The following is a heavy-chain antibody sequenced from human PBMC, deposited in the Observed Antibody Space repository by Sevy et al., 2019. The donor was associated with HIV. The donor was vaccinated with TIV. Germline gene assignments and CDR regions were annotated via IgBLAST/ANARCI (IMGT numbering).Heavy chain of an antibody. J-gene: IGHJ4*02. CDR3: AGDRGHDYDSSGFYRFDY. CDR2: ISSSSSYI. D-gene: IGHD3-22*01. V-gene: IGHV3-21*01. Sequence: GGSLRLSCAASGFTFSSYSMNWVRQAPGKGLEWVSSISSSSSYIYYADSVKGRFTISRDNAKNSLFLQMNSLRAEDTAVYYCAGDRGHDYDSSGFYRFDYWGQGTLVTVSS. CDR1: GFTFSSYS.